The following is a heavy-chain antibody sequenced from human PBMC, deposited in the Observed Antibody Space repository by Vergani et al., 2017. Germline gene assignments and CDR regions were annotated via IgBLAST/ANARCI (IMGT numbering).Heavy chain of an antibody. CDR2: VYPSGTT. D-gene: IGHD3-10*01. V-gene: IGHV4-61*02. CDR1: GVSMQSGSFY. J-gene: IGHJ5*02. Sequence: QVQLPESGPGLVKPSETLSLICSVSGVSMQSGSFYWTWIRQTAERRLEWMGRVYPSGTTNYNPSLNGRVTIFVDKSKNLLSLRMTSVTAADTAVYYCARDSWTSELRGVYWFDTWGQGTLVSVSS. CDR3: ARDSWTSELRGVYWFDT.